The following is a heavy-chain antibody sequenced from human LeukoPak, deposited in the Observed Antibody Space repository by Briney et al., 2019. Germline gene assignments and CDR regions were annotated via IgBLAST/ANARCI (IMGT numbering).Heavy chain of an antibody. Sequence: ASVKVSCKVSGYTLTELSMHWVRQAPGKGLEWMGGFDPKDGETIYAQKFQGRVTMTRDTSISTAYMELSRLRSDDTAVYYCARSGLLWFGELLHMYYYYYMDVWGKGTTVTISS. CDR2: FDPKDGET. CDR1: GYTLTELS. V-gene: IGHV1-24*01. D-gene: IGHD3-10*01. J-gene: IGHJ6*03. CDR3: ARSGLLWFGELLHMYYYYYMDV.